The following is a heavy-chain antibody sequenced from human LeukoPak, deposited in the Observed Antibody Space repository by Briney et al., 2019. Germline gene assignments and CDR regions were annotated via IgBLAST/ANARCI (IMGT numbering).Heavy chain of an antibody. V-gene: IGHV3-66*01. CDR1: GFSVNGNY. CDR3: AGGDYPLSY. CDR2: IYNDGKT. Sequence: GGSLRLSCAASGFSVNGNYWHWVRQAPGKAPQWISIIYNDGKTRYADSVRGRFTFSRDNSKNTLYLQMDSLRAEDTAVYYCAGGDYPLSYWGQGSLVTVSS. D-gene: IGHD4-17*01. J-gene: IGHJ4*02.